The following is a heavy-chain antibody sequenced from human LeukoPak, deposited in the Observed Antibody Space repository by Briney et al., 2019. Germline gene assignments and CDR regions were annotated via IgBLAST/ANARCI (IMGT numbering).Heavy chain of an antibody. CDR3: AKDLPPSRLQSQGDYYYYYCMDV. D-gene: IGHD3-16*01. J-gene: IGHJ6*02. CDR1: GFTFSDYQ. CDR2: ISSSSSYT. V-gene: IGHV3-11*06. Sequence: GGSLRLSCAASGFTFSDYQMSWIRQAPGKGLEWVSYISSSSSYTNYADSVKGRFTISRDNAKNSMYLQMNSLRAEDTAVYYCAKDLPPSRLQSQGDYYYYYCMDVWGQGTTVTVSS.